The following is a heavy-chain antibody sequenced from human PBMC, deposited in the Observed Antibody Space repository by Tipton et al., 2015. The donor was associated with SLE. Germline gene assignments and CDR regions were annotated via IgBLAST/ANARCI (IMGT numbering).Heavy chain of an antibody. J-gene: IGHJ4*02. CDR1: GGSISSGSHY. V-gene: IGHV4-61*09. D-gene: IGHD2-15*01. CDR3: ARDMRGGLFFDY. Sequence: TLSLTCTVSGGSISSGSHYWSWIRQPAGKGLEWIGDMYTSGSTDYNPSLQNRVTISVDMSKNQFSLKLRSVTAADTSVYYCARDMRGGLFFDYWGQGTLVTVSS. CDR2: MYTSGST.